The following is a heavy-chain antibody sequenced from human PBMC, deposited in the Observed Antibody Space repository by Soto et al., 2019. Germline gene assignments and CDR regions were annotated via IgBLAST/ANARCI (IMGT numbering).Heavy chain of an antibody. Sequence: SETLSLTCVVSGGSLSDYFCSWNRQPPGMALEWIGEINHLGSINYNPSLKSRVTISVDKSKNQFSLKLSSVTAADTAVYYCARRGSGWITAFIRGQGTLVTLSS. CDR1: GGSLSDYF. J-gene: IGHJ4*02. CDR3: ARRGSGWITAFI. D-gene: IGHD3-16*01. V-gene: IGHV4-34*01. CDR2: INHLGSI.